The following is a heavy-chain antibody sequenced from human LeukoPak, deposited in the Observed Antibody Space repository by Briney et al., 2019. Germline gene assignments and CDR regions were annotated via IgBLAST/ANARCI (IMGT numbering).Heavy chain of an antibody. Sequence: PSGTLSLTCAVSGGSISSSHWWTWVRQPPGKGLEWIGEIYHSGSTNYNPSLKSRLTIVVDKSKNQFSLRLSSVTAADTAVYYCARVYCTSTICFLLGDYWGQGTLVTVSS. J-gene: IGHJ4*02. CDR1: GGSISSSHW. CDR3: ARVYCTSTICFLLGDY. V-gene: IGHV4-4*02. CDR2: IYHSGST. D-gene: IGHD2-2*01.